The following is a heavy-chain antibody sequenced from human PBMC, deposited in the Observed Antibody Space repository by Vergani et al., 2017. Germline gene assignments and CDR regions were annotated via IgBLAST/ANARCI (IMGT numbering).Heavy chain of an antibody. D-gene: IGHD3-3*01. CDR2: IFSNDEK. CDR1: GFSLSNARMG. J-gene: IGHJ3*02. CDR3: ARRRRGTIVGVVTVSERDAFDI. V-gene: IGHV2-26*01. Sequence: QVTLKESGPVLVKPTETLTLTCTVSGFSLSNARMGVSWIRQPPGKALEWVAHIFSNDEKSYSTSLKSRLTISKDTSKSQVVLTMTNMDPVDTATYYCARRRRGTIVGVVTVSERDAFDIWGQGTMVTVSS.